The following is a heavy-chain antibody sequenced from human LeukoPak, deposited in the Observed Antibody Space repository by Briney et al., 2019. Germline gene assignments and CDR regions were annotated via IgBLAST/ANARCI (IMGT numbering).Heavy chain of an antibody. Sequence: PGGSLRLSCAASGFTFSSYSMNWVRQAPGKGLEWVSYISSSSSTIYYADSVKGRFTVSRDNAKNSLYLQMNSLRAEDTAVYYCARDKSFGGNDYWGQGTLVTVSS. V-gene: IGHV3-48*01. CDR1: GFTFSSYS. D-gene: IGHD3-16*01. J-gene: IGHJ4*02. CDR2: ISSSSSTI. CDR3: ARDKSFGGNDY.